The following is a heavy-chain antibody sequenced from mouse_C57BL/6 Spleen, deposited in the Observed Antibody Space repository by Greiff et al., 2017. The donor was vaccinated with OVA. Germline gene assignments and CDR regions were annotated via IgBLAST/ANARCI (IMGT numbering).Heavy chain of an antibody. CDR1: GYTFTSYW. D-gene: IGHD1-1*01. CDR3: ARSPITTVVATRYFEV. Sequence: QVQLQQPGAELVKPGASVKLSCKASGYTFTSYWMHWVKQRPGRGLEWIGRIDPNSGGTKYNEKFKSKATLTVDKPSSTAYMQLSSLTSEDSAVYYCARSPITTVVATRYFEVWGTGTTVTVSS. V-gene: IGHV1-72*01. CDR2: IDPNSGGT. J-gene: IGHJ1*03.